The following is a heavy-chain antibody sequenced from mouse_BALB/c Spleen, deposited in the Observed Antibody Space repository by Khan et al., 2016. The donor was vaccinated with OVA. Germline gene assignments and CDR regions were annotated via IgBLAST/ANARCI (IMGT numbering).Heavy chain of an antibody. CDR3: ARGSGYAESFAY. CDR2: IYPFNDDT. Sequence: EVQLQQSGPELVKPGASVKMSCKASGYTFTSYVMHWVKQKPGLGLEWIGYIYPFNDDTKYNEKFKGKATLTSDKSSSTAYMELSSLTSEDSAVYYCARGSGYAESFAYWGQGTLVTVSA. D-gene: IGHD2-2*01. V-gene: IGHV1S136*01. J-gene: IGHJ3*01. CDR1: GYTFTSYV.